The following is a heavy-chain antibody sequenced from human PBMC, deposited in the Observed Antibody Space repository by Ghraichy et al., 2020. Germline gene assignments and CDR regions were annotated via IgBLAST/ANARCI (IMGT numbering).Heavy chain of an antibody. CDR3: ARDRYSNPLSPYDY. CDR1: GFTFSSYS. CDR2: ISSSSSYI. V-gene: IGHV3-21*01. D-gene: IGHD4-11*01. J-gene: IGHJ4*02. Sequence: GESLNISCAASGFTFSSYSMNWVRQAPGKGLEWVSSISSSSSYIYYADSVKGRFTISRDNAKNSLYLQMNSLRAEDTAVYYCARDRYSNPLSPYDYWGQGTLVTVSS.